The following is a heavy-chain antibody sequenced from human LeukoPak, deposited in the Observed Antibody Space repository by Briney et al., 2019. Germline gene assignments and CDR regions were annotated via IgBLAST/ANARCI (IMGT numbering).Heavy chain of an antibody. CDR1: GFTFRSYA. CDR2: ISANGENT. J-gene: IGHJ4*02. CDR3: GKDVGIGGRSLYFNY. D-gene: IGHD2-15*01. V-gene: IGHV3-23*01. Sequence: PGGSLRLSCAASGFTFRSYAMSWVRQAPGKGLEWVSAISANGENTYYADSVKGRFTISRDNSKNTLYLQVNRLRAEDTAVYHCGKDVGIGGRSLYFNYWGQGTLVTVSS.